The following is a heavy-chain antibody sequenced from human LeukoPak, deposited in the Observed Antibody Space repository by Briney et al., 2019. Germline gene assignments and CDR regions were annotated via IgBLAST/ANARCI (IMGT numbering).Heavy chain of an antibody. J-gene: IGHJ4*02. CDR2: IYSGGST. V-gene: IGHV3-53*04. CDR1: GFNVSSNY. Sequence: GGSLRLSCGASGFNVSSNYMSWVRQAPGKGLGWVSVIYSGGSTYYADSVKGRFTISRHNSKYTLYLQMNSLRPEDTAVYYCASSGYYDSSIFDYWGQGTLVTVSS. CDR3: ASSGYYDSSIFDY. D-gene: IGHD3-22*01.